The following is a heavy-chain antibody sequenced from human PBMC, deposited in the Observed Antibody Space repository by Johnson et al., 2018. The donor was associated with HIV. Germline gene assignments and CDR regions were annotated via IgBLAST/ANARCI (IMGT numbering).Heavy chain of an antibody. CDR2: IGTAGDT. CDR1: GFTFSGSA. CDR3: VRGVAGVPGLDDVFDI. V-gene: IGHV3-13*01. D-gene: IGHD3-16*01. J-gene: IGHJ3*02. Sequence: VQLVESGGGLVQPGGSRKLSCAASGFTFSGSAMHWVRQASGKGLEWVSAIGTAGDTYYPGSVKGRFTISRENAKNSIYLQMNSLSAGDTAVYYCVRGVAGVPGLDDVFDIWGQGTMVTVSS.